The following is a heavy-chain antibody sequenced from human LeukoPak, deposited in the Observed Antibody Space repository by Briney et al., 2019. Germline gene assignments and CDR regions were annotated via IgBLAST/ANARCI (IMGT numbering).Heavy chain of an antibody. Sequence: GASVKVSCKTSGYTFTSYGISWVRQAPGQGPEWLGWISAYNGNTNYAQKLQGRVTVTTDTSTTTAHMEVRGLRSDDTAVYYCARTAPGTPGTDLRGYYYMDVWGTGTTVTVSS. CDR2: ISAYNGNT. J-gene: IGHJ6*03. CDR3: ARTAPGTPGTDLRGYYYMDV. CDR1: GYTFTSYG. D-gene: IGHD1/OR15-1a*01. V-gene: IGHV1-18*01.